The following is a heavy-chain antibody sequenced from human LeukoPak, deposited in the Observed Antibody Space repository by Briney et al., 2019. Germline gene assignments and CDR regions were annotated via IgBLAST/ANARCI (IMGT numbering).Heavy chain of an antibody. CDR3: ARDQPDYSSYYMDV. V-gene: IGHV3-23*01. CDR1: GFTFSSYG. J-gene: IGHJ6*03. Sequence: GGSLRLSCAASGFTFSSYGMHWVRQAPGKGLEWVSAISGSGGSTDHVDSVKGRFTISRDNSKNTLYLQMNSLRAEDTAVYYCARDQPDYSSYYMDVWGKGTTVTVSS. D-gene: IGHD4-11*01. CDR2: ISGSGGST.